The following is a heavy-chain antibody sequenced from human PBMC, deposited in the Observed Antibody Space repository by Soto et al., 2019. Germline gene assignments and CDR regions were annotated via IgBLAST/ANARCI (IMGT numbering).Heavy chain of an antibody. D-gene: IGHD4-17*01. CDR1: GGSISSYY. V-gene: IGHV4-59*01. J-gene: IGHJ5*02. CDR2: IYYSGST. Sequence: SETLSLTCTVSGGSISSYYWSWIRQPPGKGLEWIGYIYYSGSTNYNPSLKSRVTISVDTSKNQFSLKLSSVTAADTAVYYCARDVIRVGYYGGNHRFDPWGQGTLVTVSS. CDR3: ARDVIRVGYYGGNHRFDP.